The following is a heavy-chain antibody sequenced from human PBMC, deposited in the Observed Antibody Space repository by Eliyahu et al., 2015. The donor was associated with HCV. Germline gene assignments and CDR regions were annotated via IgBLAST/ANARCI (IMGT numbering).Heavy chain of an antibody. Sequence: APGKGLEWVAVISYDGSNKYYADSVKGRFTISRDNSKNTLYLQMNSLRAEDTAVYYCARERSPLWFGELRDAFDIWGQGTMVTVSS. CDR2: ISYDGSNK. J-gene: IGHJ3*02. V-gene: IGHV3-30*01. D-gene: IGHD3-10*01. CDR3: ARERSPLWFGELRDAFDI.